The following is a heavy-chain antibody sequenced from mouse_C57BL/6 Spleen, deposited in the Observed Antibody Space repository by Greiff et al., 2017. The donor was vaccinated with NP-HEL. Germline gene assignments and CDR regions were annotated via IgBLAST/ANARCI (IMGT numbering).Heavy chain of an antibody. CDR2: IYPGDGDT. D-gene: IGHD2-5*01. V-gene: IGHV1-82*01. Sequence: VKLQQSGPELVKPGASVKISCKASGYAFSSSWMNWVKQRPGKGLEWIGRIYPGDGDTNYNGKFKGKATLTADKSSSTAYMQLSSLTSEDSAVYFCARDSNYGFDYWGQGTTLTVSS. CDR1: GYAFSSSW. CDR3: ARDSNYGFDY. J-gene: IGHJ2*01.